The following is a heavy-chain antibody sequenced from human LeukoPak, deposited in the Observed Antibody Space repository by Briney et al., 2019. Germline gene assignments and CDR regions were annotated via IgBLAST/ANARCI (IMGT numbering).Heavy chain of an antibody. V-gene: IGHV3-21*01. Sequence: GGSLRLSCATSGFTFSSYTMSWVRQAPGKGLEWVSSISSGSGYIKYADSVKGRFTISRDNAENSVFLQMSSLRVGDTALYYCVRGRFDFWGQGTPVTVSS. CDR1: GFTFSSYT. CDR2: ISSGSGYI. J-gene: IGHJ5*01. CDR3: VRGRFDF.